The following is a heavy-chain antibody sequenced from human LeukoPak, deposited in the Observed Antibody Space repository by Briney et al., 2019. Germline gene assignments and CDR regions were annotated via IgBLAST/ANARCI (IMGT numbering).Heavy chain of an antibody. V-gene: IGHV3-23*01. D-gene: IGHD6-13*01. CDR3: AKDNSSSWYPIRYYYYYGMDV. CDR2: ISGSGGST. Sequence: PGGSLRLSCAASGFTFSSYAMSWVRQAPGKGLEWVSVISGSGGSTYYADSVKGRFTISRDNSKNTLYLQMNSLRAEDTAVYYCAKDNSSSWYPIRYYYYYGMDVWGQGTTVTVSS. CDR1: GFTFSSYA. J-gene: IGHJ6*02.